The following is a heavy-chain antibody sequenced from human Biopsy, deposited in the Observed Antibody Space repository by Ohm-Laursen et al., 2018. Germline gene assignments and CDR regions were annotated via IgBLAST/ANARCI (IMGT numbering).Heavy chain of an antibody. CDR2: INPKSGGT. D-gene: IGHD3-9*01. V-gene: IGHV1-2*02. Sequence: SVKVSCKAPTGTFNSYGIIWVRQAPGQGLEWMGWINPKSGGTHYLEKFRGRVIMTRDTSISTAYMEVSSLRSDDTAVYYWAIDGNDFLTDYLKIDQWGQGTLVTVSS. CDR1: TGTFNSYG. J-gene: IGHJ4*02. CDR3: AIDGNDFLTDYLKIDQ.